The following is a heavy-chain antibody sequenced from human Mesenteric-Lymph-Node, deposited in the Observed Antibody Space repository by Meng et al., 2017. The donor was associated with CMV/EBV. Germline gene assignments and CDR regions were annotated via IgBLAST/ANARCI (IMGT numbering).Heavy chain of an antibody. Sequence: VPLQQLGAGLVKPSETLSLTCAVYGGALSGYYWSWIRQPPGKGLEWIGEINHSGSTNYNPSLKSRVTISVDTSKNQFSLKLSSVTAADTAVYYCARHQRWLKSEGGFNYWGQGTLVTVSS. CDR2: INHSGST. CDR1: GGALSGYY. J-gene: IGHJ4*02. D-gene: IGHD4-23*01. CDR3: ARHQRWLKSEGGFNY. V-gene: IGHV4-34*01.